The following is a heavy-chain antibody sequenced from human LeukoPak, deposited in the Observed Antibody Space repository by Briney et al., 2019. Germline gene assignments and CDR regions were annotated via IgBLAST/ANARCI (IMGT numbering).Heavy chain of an antibody. V-gene: IGHV3-9*03. Sequence: GGSLRLSCAASGFTFDDYAMHWVRQAPGKGLEWVSGISWNSGSIGYADSVKGRFTISRDNAKNSLYLQMSSLRAEDMALYYCAKGSGGYSYGPFDYWGQGTLVTVSS. CDR1: GFTFDDYA. J-gene: IGHJ4*02. CDR2: ISWNSGSI. CDR3: AKGSGGYSYGPFDY. D-gene: IGHD5-18*01.